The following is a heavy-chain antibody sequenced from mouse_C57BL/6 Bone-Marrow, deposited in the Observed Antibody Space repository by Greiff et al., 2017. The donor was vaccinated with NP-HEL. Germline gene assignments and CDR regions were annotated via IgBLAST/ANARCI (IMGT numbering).Heavy chain of an antibody. CDR1: GYTFTEYT. D-gene: IGHD2-4*01. Sequence: VQWVESGAELVKPGASVKLSCKASGYTFTEYTIHWVKQRSGQGLEWIGWFYPGSGSIKYNEKFKDKATLTADKSSSTVYMELSRLTSEDSAVYFCARHEGYDYAFAYWGQGTLVTVSA. J-gene: IGHJ3*01. CDR2: FYPGSGSI. V-gene: IGHV1-62-2*01. CDR3: ARHEGYDYAFAY.